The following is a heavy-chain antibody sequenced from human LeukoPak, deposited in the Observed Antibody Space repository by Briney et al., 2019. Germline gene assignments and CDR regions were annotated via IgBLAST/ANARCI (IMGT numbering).Heavy chain of an antibody. CDR1: GFTFSTYW. J-gene: IGHJ4*02. V-gene: IGHV3-7*01. D-gene: IGHD2-15*01. Sequence: GGSLRLSCAASGFTFSTYWMSWVRQAPGKGLEWVANMKQDGSEEYYVDSVKGRFTISRDNAKNSLYLQMNSLRAEDAAVYYCARDSRFGRPDYWGQGTLVTVSS. CDR2: MKQDGSEE. CDR3: ARDSRFGRPDY.